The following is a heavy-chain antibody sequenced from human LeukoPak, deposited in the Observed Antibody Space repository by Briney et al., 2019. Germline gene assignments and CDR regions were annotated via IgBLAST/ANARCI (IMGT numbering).Heavy chain of an antibody. CDR2: IYYSGST. Sequence: KPSETLSLTCTVSGGSISSGGYYWSWIRQHPGKGLEWIGYIYYSGSTYYNPSLKSRVTISVDTSKNQFSLKLSSVTAADTAVYYCARDRTMLPLDVWGQGTTVTVSS. CDR1: GGSISSGGYY. D-gene: IGHD4/OR15-4a*01. V-gene: IGHV4-31*03. J-gene: IGHJ6*02. CDR3: ARDRTMLPLDV.